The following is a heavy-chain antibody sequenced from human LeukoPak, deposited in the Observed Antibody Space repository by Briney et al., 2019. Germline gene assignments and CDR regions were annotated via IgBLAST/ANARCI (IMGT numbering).Heavy chain of an antibody. V-gene: IGHV4-34*01. Sequence: SETLSLTCAVYGGSFSGYYWSWIRQPPGKGLEWIGEINHSGSTNYNPSLKSRVTISVDTSKNQFSLKLSSVTAADTAVYYCARSQGSMVRGVLLDYWGQGTLVTVSS. CDR2: INHSGST. CDR1: GGSFSGYY. CDR3: ARSQGSMVRGVLLDY. J-gene: IGHJ4*02. D-gene: IGHD3-10*01.